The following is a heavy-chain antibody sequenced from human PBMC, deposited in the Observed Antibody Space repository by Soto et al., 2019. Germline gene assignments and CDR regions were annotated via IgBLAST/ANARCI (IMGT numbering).Heavy chain of an antibody. CDR1: GFTFSSYG. CDR3: ARDSLEWLLERFDY. J-gene: IGHJ4*02. D-gene: IGHD3-3*01. CDR2: IWYDGSNK. V-gene: IGHV3-33*01. Sequence: QVQLVESGGGVVQPGRSLRLSCAASGFTFSSYGMHWVRQAPGKGLEWVAVIWYDGSNKYYADSVKGRFTISRDNSKNTLYLQMNSLRAEDTAVYYCARDSLEWLLERFDYWGQGTLVTVSS.